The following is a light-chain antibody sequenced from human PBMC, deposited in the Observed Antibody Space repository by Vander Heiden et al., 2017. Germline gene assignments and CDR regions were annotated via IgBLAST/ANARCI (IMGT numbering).Light chain of an antibody. V-gene: IGKV3-20*01. CDR3: QQYGSAPLT. CDR1: QSVSSSY. J-gene: IGKJ4*01. Sequence: IVLTQSPGTLSLSPGERATLSCRASQSVSSSYLAWYQQKPGQAPRLLIDGASSRATGIPDRVRGSGSGTDFTRTISRLEPEDFAVYYCQQYGSAPLTFGGGTKVEIK. CDR2: GAS.